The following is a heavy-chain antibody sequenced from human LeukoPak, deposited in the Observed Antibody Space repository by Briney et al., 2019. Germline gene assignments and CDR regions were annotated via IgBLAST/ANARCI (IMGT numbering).Heavy chain of an antibody. V-gene: IGHV1-2*06. J-gene: IGHJ4*02. D-gene: IGHD2-15*01. CDR3: ARTQLVVAAIFHY. Sequence: ASVTVSCKASGYTFTGYYMHWVRQAPGQGLEWMGRINPNSGGTNYAQKFQGRVTMTTDTSTSTAYMELRSLRSDDTAVYYCARTQLVVAAIFHYWGQGTLVTVSS. CDR2: INPNSGGT. CDR1: GYTFTGYY.